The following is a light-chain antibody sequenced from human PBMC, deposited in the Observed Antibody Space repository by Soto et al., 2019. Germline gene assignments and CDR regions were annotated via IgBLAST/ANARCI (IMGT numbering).Light chain of an antibody. CDR1: RSVSSN. CDR2: GAS. Sequence: EIVRTQSQAILSAYPLESATLXWRASRSVSSNLAWYQQKPGQAPRILIFGASGRATGITDRFSGSGSGTDFTLTISRLEPEDFAVYYCQQYGSLSWTFGQGTKVDIK. V-gene: IGKV3-20*01. J-gene: IGKJ1*01. CDR3: QQYGSLSWT.